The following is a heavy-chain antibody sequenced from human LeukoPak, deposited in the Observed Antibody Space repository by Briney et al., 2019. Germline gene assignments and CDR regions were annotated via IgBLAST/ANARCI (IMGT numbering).Heavy chain of an antibody. CDR2: IPFDGSDK. J-gene: IGHJ5*01. CDR3: ARGGRPDS. Sequence: GGSLRLSCAASGFTFSAFGMHWARQAPGKGLEWVGVIPFDGSDKYYADSVKGRFTMSRDNSKNTLYLQMNSLRVDDTAFYFCARGGRPDSWGQGILVTVSS. D-gene: IGHD1-26*01. V-gene: IGHV3-30*03. CDR1: GFTFSAFG.